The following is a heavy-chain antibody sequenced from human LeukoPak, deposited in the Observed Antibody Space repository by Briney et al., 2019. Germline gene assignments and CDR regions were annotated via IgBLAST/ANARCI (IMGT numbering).Heavy chain of an antibody. CDR2: ISGSGGST. J-gene: IGHJ4*02. CDR1: GFTFSTYS. Sequence: GGSLRLSCAASGFTFSTYSMNWVRQAPGKGLEWVSAISGSGGSTYYADSVKGRFTISRDNSKNTLYLQMNSLRAEDTAVYYCAKAPLHYYDSSGYGVYWGQGTLVTVSS. CDR3: AKAPLHYYDSSGYGVY. V-gene: IGHV3-23*01. D-gene: IGHD3-22*01.